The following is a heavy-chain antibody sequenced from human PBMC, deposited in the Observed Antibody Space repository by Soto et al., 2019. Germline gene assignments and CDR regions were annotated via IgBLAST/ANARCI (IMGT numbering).Heavy chain of an antibody. CDR1: GFTFSSYS. Sequence: PGGSLRLSCAASGFTFSSYSMNWVRQAPGKGLEWVSYISSSSSTIYYADSVRGRFTISRDNAKNSLYLQMNSLRAEDTAVYYCARLAEITGTTFGDYWGQGTLVTVSS. D-gene: IGHD1-7*01. J-gene: IGHJ4*02. CDR3: ARLAEITGTTFGDY. V-gene: IGHV3-48*01. CDR2: ISSSSSTI.